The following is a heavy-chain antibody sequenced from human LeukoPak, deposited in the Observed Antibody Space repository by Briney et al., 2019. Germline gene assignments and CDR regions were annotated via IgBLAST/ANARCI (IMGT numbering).Heavy chain of an antibody. V-gene: IGHV3-66*04. D-gene: IGHD1-20*01. J-gene: IGHJ6*02. CDR1: GFTVSSNY. CDR3: ARHNWNYYSFGMDV. CDR2: IYSGGST. Sequence: PGGSLRLSCAASGFTVSSNYMSWVRQAPGKGLEWVSVIYSGGSTYYADSVKGRFTISRDNSKNTLYLQMNSLRAEDTAVYYCARHNWNYYSFGMDVWGQGTTVTVSS.